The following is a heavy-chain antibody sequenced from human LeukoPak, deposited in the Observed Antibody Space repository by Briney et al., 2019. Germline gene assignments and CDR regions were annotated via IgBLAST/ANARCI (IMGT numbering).Heavy chain of an antibody. Sequence: ASVKVSCKASGYTFTSYGISWVRQAPGQGLEWMGWISAYNGKTNDAQKLQGRVTMTTDTSTSTAYMELRSLRSDDTAVYYCAREVYYYGSGTKHYYYYYMDVWGKGTTVTVSS. CDR1: GYTFTSYG. CDR3: AREVYYYGSGTKHYYYYYMDV. CDR2: ISAYNGKT. V-gene: IGHV1-18*01. J-gene: IGHJ6*03. D-gene: IGHD3-10*01.